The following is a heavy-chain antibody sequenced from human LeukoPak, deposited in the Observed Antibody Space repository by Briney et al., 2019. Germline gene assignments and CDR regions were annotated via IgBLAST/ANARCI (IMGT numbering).Heavy chain of an antibody. D-gene: IGHD1-1*01. CDR1: GFTFSSYS. V-gene: IGHV3-48*01. CDR3: AKGLERESRLDS. CDR2: ISSSSSTI. J-gene: IGHJ4*02. Sequence: PGGSLRLSCAASGFTFSSYSMNWVRQAPGKGLEWVSYISSSSSTIYYADSVRGRFTISTDNSKNTLYLQMNSLRAEDTALYYCAKGLERESRLDSWGQGTLVTVSS.